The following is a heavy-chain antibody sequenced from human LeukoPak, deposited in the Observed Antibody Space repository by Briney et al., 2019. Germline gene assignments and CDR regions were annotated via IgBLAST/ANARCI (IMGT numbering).Heavy chain of an antibody. CDR1: GFTFRSYS. CDR2: IGSSSSYI. J-gene: IGHJ4*02. V-gene: IGHV3-21*01. Sequence: GGSLRLSCAATGFTFRSYSMNWVRQAPGKGLEWVSSIGSSSSYIYYADSVKGRFSVSKDNTKNSLSVEMNSLRAEDTAVYYCATSGYNSDYFDFWGQGTLVTVSS. D-gene: IGHD5-12*01. CDR3: ATSGYNSDYFDF.